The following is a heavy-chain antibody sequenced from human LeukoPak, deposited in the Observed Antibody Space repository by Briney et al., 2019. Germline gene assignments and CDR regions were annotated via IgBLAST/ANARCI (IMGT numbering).Heavy chain of an antibody. CDR2: ISYDGSNK. CDR1: GFSFSIYG. V-gene: IGHV3-30*18. J-gene: IGHJ5*02. CDR3: AKDHGYTSSWLFNWFDP. D-gene: IGHD6-13*01. Sequence: PGGALRLSCAASGFSFSIYGMHWVRQAPGKGLEWVAVISYDGSNKYYADSVKGRFTIFRDDSMNTVYLQMNSLRTEDTAVYYCAKDHGYTSSWLFNWFDPWGQGTLVTVSS.